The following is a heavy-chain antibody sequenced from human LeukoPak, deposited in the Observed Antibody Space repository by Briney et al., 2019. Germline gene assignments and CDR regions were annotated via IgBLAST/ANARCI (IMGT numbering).Heavy chain of an antibody. V-gene: IGHV3-23*01. CDR2: ISGSGSST. J-gene: IGHJ6*03. Sequence: HPGGSLRLSCAASGFTFSSYGMSWVRQAPGKGLEWVSAISGSGSSTYYAASVKGRFTISRDNSKNTLYLQMNSLRAEDTAVYYCAKDGGEYYDILTGYYPRLYYMDVRGKGTTVTISS. CDR3: AKDGGEYYDILTGYYPRLYYMDV. D-gene: IGHD3-9*01. CDR1: GFTFSSYG.